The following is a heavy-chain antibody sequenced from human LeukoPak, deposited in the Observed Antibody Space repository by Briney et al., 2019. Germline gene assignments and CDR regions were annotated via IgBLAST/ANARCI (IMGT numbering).Heavy chain of an antibody. CDR3: ARDIGGSDYGDSRDAFDI. Sequence: PGGSLRLSCAASGFTFSSYSMNWVRQAPGKGLEWVSSISSSSSYIYYADSVKGRFTISRDNAKNSLYLQMNSLRAEDTAVYYCARDIGGSDYGDSRDAFDIWGQGTMVIVSS. J-gene: IGHJ3*02. D-gene: IGHD4-17*01. V-gene: IGHV3-21*01. CDR2: ISSSSSYI. CDR1: GFTFSSYS.